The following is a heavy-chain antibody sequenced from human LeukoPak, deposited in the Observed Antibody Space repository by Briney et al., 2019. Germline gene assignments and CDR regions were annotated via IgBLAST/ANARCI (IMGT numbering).Heavy chain of an antibody. D-gene: IGHD6-13*01. J-gene: IGHJ4*02. V-gene: IGHV4-59*01. CDR3: ARSLFIAAASYFDY. CDR1: GGSISSYY. Sequence: SETLSLTCTVSGGSISSYYWSWTRQPPGKGLEWIGYIYYSGSTNYNPSLKSRVTISVDTSKNQFSLKLSSVTAADTAAYYCARSLFIAAASYFDYWGQGTLVTVSS. CDR2: IYYSGST.